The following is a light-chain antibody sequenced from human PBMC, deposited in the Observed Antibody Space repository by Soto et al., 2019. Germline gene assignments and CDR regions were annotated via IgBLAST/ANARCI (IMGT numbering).Light chain of an antibody. CDR1: QSITGW. J-gene: IGKJ1*01. Sequence: DIQMTQSPSTLSASVGDRVTITFRASQSITGWLAWFQQKPGKAPNLLIYAASSLESGVPSRFSGSGSATEFTLTISSLQPDDFATYYCQQYDSHSTFGQGTKVDI. CDR3: QQYDSHST. V-gene: IGKV1-5*03. CDR2: AAS.